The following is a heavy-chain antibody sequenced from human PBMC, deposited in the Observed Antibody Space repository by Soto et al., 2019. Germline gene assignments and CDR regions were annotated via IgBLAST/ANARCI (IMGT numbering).Heavy chain of an antibody. J-gene: IGHJ5*02. D-gene: IGHD3-22*01. CDR1: GGSISSGGYS. CDR3: ARDFFDSSDYTTNWFDP. CDR2: IYHTGNA. V-gene: IGHV4-30-2*01. Sequence: SETLSLTCAVSGGSISSGGYSWSWFRQPPGKGLEWIGYIYHTGNAYYNPSLKSRVTISVDTSKNQFSLKLTSVTAADAALYYCARDFFDSSDYTTNWFDPWGQGTLVTVSS.